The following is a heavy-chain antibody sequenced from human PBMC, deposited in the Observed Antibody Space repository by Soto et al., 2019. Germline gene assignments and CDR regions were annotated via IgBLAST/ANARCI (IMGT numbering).Heavy chain of an antibody. V-gene: IGHV1-24*01. CDR1: GYTLTELS. D-gene: IGHD2-2*01. CDR3: ATGGCSSTSCYDYYYGMDV. Sequence: QVQLVQSGAEVKKPGASVKVSCKVSGYTLTELSMHWVRQALGKGLEWMGGFDPEDGETIYAQKFQGRVTMTEDTSTDTAYMELSSLRSEDTAVYYCATGGCSSTSCYDYYYGMDVWGQGTTVTVSS. CDR2: FDPEDGET. J-gene: IGHJ6*02.